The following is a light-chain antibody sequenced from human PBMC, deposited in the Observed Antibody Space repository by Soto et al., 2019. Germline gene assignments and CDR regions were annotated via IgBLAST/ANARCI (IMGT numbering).Light chain of an antibody. CDR3: QQRSNWPPRIT. V-gene: IGKV3-11*01. J-gene: IGKJ5*01. CDR1: QSISNY. CDR2: DAS. Sequence: EIVLTQSPVTLSLSPGERASLSCRASQSISNYLAWYQQKPGQAPRLLIYDASTRASGIPARFSGSGSGTDFTLTISSLDPEDFAVYYCQQRSNWPPRITFGHGTRLEIK.